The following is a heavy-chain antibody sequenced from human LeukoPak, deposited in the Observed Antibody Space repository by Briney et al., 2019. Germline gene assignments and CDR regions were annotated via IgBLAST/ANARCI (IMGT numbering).Heavy chain of an antibody. CDR2: FDPEDGET. V-gene: IGHV1-24*01. CDR1: GYALTELS. CDR3: AADTGGYSYGSYFDY. J-gene: IGHJ4*02. D-gene: IGHD5-18*01. Sequence: ASVKVSCKVSGYALTELSMHWVRQAPGKGLEWMGGFDPEDGETIYAQEFQGRVTMTEDTSTDTAYMELSSLRSEDTAVYYCAADTGGYSYGSYFDYWGQGTLVTVSS.